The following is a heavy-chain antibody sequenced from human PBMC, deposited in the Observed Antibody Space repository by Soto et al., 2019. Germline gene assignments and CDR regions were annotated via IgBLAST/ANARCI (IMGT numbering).Heavy chain of an antibody. CDR3: XXXXSTYYMDV. J-gene: IGHJ6*03. CDR2: ISGDGYRT. V-gene: IGHV3-23*01. CDR1: GFTFNNYA. Sequence: EVQLLESGGGLVQPGGSLRLSCAASGFTFNNYAMRWVRQAPGKGLEWVSAISGDGYRTHYADSVEGRFTISRDNSKNXLYLQMGSLRADDTAVXXXXXXXSTYYMDVWGKGTTVTVSS.